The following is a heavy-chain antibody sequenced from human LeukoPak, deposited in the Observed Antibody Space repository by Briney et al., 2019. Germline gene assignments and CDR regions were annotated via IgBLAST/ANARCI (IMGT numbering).Heavy chain of an antibody. J-gene: IGHJ6*02. CDR3: ARDSAVAGIYYYGMDV. D-gene: IGHD6-19*01. CDR1: GFTFSNYW. Sequence: PGGSLRLSCAASGFTFSNYWMSWVRQAPGKGLEWVANIKEDGVEKYYVDSVKGRFAISRDNAKNSVYLQINSLRADDTAVYYCARDSAVAGIYYYGMDVWGQGTTVTVSS. CDR2: IKEDGVEK. V-gene: IGHV3-7*01.